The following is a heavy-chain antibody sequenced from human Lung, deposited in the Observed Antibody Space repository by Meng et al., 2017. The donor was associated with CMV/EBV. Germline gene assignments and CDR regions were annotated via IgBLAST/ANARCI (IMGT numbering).Heavy chain of an antibody. V-gene: IGHV3-53*01. CDR2: IYSSGSGRT. CDR3: VRAPSYDILTAYPMAFDY. CDR1: GFTVSRNY. Sequence: GGSLRLXCAASGFTVSRNYMNWVRQTPGKGLEWVSVIYSSGSGRTKYADSVKGRFTISRDNSKNTVFLQMNSLRADDTAVYYCVRAPSYDILTAYPMAFDYWGQG. J-gene: IGHJ4*02. D-gene: IGHD3-9*01.